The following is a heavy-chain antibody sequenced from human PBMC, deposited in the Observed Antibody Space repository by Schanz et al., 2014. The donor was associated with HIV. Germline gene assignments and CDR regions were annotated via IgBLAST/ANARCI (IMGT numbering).Heavy chain of an antibody. CDR3: ARDKDYTWATYRFPDA. V-gene: IGHV1-2*02. CDR1: GYTFTGYY. Sequence: QVQLVQSGAEVKKPGASVKVSCKASGYTFTGYYMHWVRQAPGQGLEWMGWINTEEGHTQYFHKLQGTVSMTRDSSTNTVHMELSNLRSDDTAIYYCARDKDYTWATYRFPDAWGQGTVVTVSS. D-gene: IGHD3-16*02. J-gene: IGHJ5*02. CDR2: INTEEGHT.